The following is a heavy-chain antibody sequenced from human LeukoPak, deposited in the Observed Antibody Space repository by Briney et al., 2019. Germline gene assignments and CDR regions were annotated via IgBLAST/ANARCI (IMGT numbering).Heavy chain of an antibody. V-gene: IGHV1-46*01. D-gene: IGHD3-22*01. CDR1: GYTFTSYY. CDR2: INPSGGST. CDR3: ARGGSYYYDGSGRKDLPDY. Sequence: ASVKVSCKASGYTFTSYYMHWVRQAPGQGLEWMGIINPSGGSTSYAQKFQGRVTMTRDTSTSTVYMELSSLRSEDTAVYYCARGGSYYYDGSGRKDLPDYWGQGTLVTVSS. J-gene: IGHJ4*02.